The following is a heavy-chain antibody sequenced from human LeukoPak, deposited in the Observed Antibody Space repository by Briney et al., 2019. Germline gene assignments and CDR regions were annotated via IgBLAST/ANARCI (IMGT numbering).Heavy chain of an antibody. CDR1: GFTFSSYA. V-gene: IGHV3-23*01. CDR2: ISGSGGST. CDR3: AKAESSYYYDSSGYYYVGLFDY. J-gene: IGHJ4*02. D-gene: IGHD3-22*01. Sequence: QPGGSLRLSCAASGFTFSSYAMSWVRQAPGKGLEWVSAISGSGGSTYYADSVKGRFTISRDNSKNTLYLQMNSLRAEDTAVYYCAKAESSYYYDSSGYYYVGLFDYWGQGTLVTVSS.